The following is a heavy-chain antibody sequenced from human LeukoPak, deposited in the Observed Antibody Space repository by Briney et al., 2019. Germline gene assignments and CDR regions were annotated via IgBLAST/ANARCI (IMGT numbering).Heavy chain of an antibody. CDR3: ARDNRRFGELPHLYYYYYGMDV. J-gene: IGHJ6*02. CDR2: IIPILGIA. CDR1: GVTLSSYA. D-gene: IGHD3-10*01. Sequence: ASVRLSCKPSGVTLSSYAISCVRQAPGQGLEWMGSIIPILGIANSAQKFQGRVTITADKSTSTSYCELSSLSSEDTGVYYCARDNRRFGELPHLYYYYYGMDVWGQGTTVTVSS. V-gene: IGHV1-69*04.